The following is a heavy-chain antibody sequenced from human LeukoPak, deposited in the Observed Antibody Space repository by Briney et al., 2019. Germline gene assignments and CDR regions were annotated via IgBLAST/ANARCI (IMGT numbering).Heavy chain of an antibody. V-gene: IGHV1-2*02. CDR2: INPNSGGT. CDR3: ARGPDIVATIVYFDY. D-gene: IGHD5-12*01. Sequence: ASVKVSCKASGYTFTGYYMHWVRHAPGQGLEWMGWINPNSGGTNYAQKFQGRVTMTRDTSISTAYMELSRLRSDDTAVYHCARGPDIVATIVYFDYWGQGTLVTVSS. J-gene: IGHJ4*02. CDR1: GYTFTGYY.